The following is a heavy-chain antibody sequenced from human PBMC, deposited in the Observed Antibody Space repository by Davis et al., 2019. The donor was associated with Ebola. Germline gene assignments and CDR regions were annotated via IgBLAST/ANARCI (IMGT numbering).Heavy chain of an antibody. Sequence: SVKVSCKASGGTFSSYAISWVRQAPGQGLEWMGRIIPILGIANYAQKFQGRVTMTRDTSTSTVYMELSSLRSEDTAVYYCATDYNYYYGMDVWGQGTTVTVSS. CDR1: GGTFSSYA. CDR2: IIPILGIA. CDR3: ATDYNYYYGMDV. J-gene: IGHJ6*02. V-gene: IGHV1-69*04.